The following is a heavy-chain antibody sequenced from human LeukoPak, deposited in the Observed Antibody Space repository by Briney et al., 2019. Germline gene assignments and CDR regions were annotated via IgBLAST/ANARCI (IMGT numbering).Heavy chain of an antibody. CDR2: IKQDGSEK. CDR3: ARARASSSWYVLDDAFDI. D-gene: IGHD6-13*01. J-gene: IGHJ3*02. CDR1: GFTFSSYW. V-gene: IGHV3-7*01. Sequence: GGSLRLSCAASGFTFSSYWMSWVRQAPGKALEWVANIKQDGSEKYYVDSVKGRFTISRDNAKNSLYLQMNSLRAEDTAVYYCARARASSSWYVLDDAFDIWGQGTMVTVSS.